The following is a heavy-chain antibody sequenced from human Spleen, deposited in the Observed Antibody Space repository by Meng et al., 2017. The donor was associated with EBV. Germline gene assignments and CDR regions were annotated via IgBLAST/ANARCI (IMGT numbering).Heavy chain of an antibody. V-gene: IGHV3-33*06. CDR2: IWYDGSYK. CDR3: AKDLVSTPGT. Sequence: VGSGGGLIQPGGSLRLSCAASGFTFSSYGMPWVRQAPGKGLEWVALIWYDGSYKYYADSVKGRFTISRDNSKKTVYLQMNSLRAEDTAVYYCAKDLVSTPGTWGQGTLVTVSS. CDR1: GFTFSSYG. J-gene: IGHJ5*02. D-gene: IGHD5/OR15-5a*01.